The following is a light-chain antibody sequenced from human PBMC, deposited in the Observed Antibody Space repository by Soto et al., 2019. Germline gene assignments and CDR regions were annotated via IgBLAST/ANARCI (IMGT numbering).Light chain of an antibody. Sequence: DIQMTQSPSTLSASVGDRVTITCRASQSISSWLAWYQQKPGKAPNLLIYKASSLESGVTSSFSGSGSGTEFTLTISSLQPDDFATNYCQQYNSYSPYSFGQGTKLEIK. CDR3: QQYNSYSPYS. J-gene: IGKJ2*01. V-gene: IGKV1-5*03. CDR1: QSISSW. CDR2: KAS.